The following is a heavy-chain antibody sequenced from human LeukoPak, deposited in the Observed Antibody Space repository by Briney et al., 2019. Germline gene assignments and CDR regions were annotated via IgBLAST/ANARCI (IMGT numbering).Heavy chain of an antibody. J-gene: IGHJ5*02. CDR2: INQDGSAK. V-gene: IGHV3-7*01. CDR1: GFTFSSYW. Sequence: GGSLRLSCAASGFTFSSYWMSWVRQAPGKGPEWVANINQDGSAKQYVDSVKGRFTISRDNAKNSLYLQMNSLRAEDTAVYYCAKARIAARPGWFDPWGQGTLVTVSS. CDR3: AKARIAARPGWFDP. D-gene: IGHD6-6*01.